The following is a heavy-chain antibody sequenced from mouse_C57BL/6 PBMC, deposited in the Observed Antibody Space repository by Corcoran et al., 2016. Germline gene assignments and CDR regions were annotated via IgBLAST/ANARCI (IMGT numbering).Heavy chain of an antibody. J-gene: IGHJ3*01. Sequence: QIQLVQSGPELKKPGETVKISCMASGYTFTTYGMSWVKQAPGKGLKWMGWINTYSGVPTYADDFKGRFAFSLETSASTAYLQINNLKNEDTATYFCARPFAYWGQGTLVTVSA. V-gene: IGHV9-3*01. CDR3: ARPFAY. CDR1: GYTFTTYG. CDR2: INTYSGVP.